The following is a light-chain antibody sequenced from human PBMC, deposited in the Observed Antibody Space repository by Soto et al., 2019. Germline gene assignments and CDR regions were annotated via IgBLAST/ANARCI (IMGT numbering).Light chain of an antibody. Sequence: DIQMTQSPSSLSASVGDRVTITCRASQSMSNYLNWYQHKPGKAPKVLIYAASTLQSGVPSRFRGRGSGTDFTLPISSLQPEVFATYHCQQSYSTPYPFGQGTKLEIK. CDR1: QSMSNY. J-gene: IGKJ2*01. CDR3: QQSYSTPYP. CDR2: AAS. V-gene: IGKV1-39*01.